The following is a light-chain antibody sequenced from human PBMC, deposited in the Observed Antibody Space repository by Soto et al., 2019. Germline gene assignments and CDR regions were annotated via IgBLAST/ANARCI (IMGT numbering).Light chain of an antibody. CDR3: QSYDSSLSGSVV. CDR1: GSNIGAGYD. Sequence: QPVLTQPPSVSGARGHRVTISCTGSGSNIGAGYDVHWYQQLPGTAPKLLIYGNSNRPSGVPDRFSGSKSGTSASLAITGLQAEDEADYYCQSYDSSLSGSVVFGGGTKLTVL. V-gene: IGLV1-40*01. J-gene: IGLJ2*01. CDR2: GNS.